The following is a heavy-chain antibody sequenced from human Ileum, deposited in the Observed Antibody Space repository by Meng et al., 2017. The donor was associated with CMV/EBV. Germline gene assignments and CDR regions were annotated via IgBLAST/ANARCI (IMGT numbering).Heavy chain of an antibody. CDR1: GYSITSFY. V-gene: IGHV4-4*07. Sequence: VALAQSCPGLGNPWAPLSLTCNVSGYSITSFYWSWIRQPPGKALEWIGRIYHGGSTNYNPPLMSRVTLTADKSNNQFAMMLMTVTAAETAVYYCSRGPGGFGDFNFDYWGQGTLVTVSS. D-gene: IGHD3-16*01. CDR3: SRGPGGFGDFNFDY. J-gene: IGHJ4*02. CDR2: IYHGGST.